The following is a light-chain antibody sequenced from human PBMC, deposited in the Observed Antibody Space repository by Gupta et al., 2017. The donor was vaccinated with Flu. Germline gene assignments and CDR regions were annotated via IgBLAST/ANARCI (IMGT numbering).Light chain of an antibody. CDR2: SNN. J-gene: IGLJ2*01. Sequence: SVLPPPPSAFGTTGQRVTISCYGSSSNIGINTVNCYQQLPATTPKLLIYSNNQRPSVVPDRFSGSKSGTTASLAISGLQAEDEADYYCAAGDASLNGVVFGGVTKLTVL. V-gene: IGLV1-44*01. CDR1: SSNIGINT. CDR3: AAGDASLNGVV.